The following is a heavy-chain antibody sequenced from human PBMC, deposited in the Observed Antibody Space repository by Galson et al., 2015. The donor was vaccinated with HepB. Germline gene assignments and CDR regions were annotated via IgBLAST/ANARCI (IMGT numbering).Heavy chain of an antibody. CDR3: AATYTSGPSLEAFET. J-gene: IGHJ3*02. D-gene: IGHD3-22*01. CDR1: GGSIRSDYW. V-gene: IGHV4-4*02. Sequence: SETLSLTCDVSGGSIRSDYWWNWVRQPPGKGLEWIGEVYHSGTANYNPSLKSRVTMSVDKSNNRFSLMLSSVTAADTALYFCAATYTSGPSLEAFETWGQGTMVTVSS. CDR2: VYHSGTA.